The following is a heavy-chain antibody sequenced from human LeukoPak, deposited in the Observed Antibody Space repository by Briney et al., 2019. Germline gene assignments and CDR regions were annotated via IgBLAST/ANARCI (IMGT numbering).Heavy chain of an antibody. J-gene: IGHJ6*03. CDR3: ARDPAAGYMDV. V-gene: IGHV1-69*05. CDR2: IIPIFGTA. Sequence: SVKVSCKASAGTFSSYAISWVRQAPGQGLEWMGRIIPIFGTANYAQKFQGRVTITTDESTSTAYMELSSLRSEDTTVYYCARDPAAGYMDVWGKGSTVTVSS. CDR1: AGTFSSYA.